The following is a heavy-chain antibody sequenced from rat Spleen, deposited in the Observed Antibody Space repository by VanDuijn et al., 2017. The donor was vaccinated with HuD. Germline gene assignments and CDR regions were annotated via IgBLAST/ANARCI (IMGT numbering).Heavy chain of an antibody. CDR2: INSAGST. CDR3: ARRGLRSYYCYY. V-gene: IGHV3-3*01. D-gene: IGHD1-11*01. CDR1: GYSFTSGYG. Sequence: EVQLQESGPGLVKPSQSLSLTCSVTGYSFTSGYGWNWIRKFPGNKLEWMGYINSAGSTNYNPPLKSQISITRDTSKKQFFLQLTSVTTEDTATYYCARRGLRSYYCYYWGQGVMVTVSS. J-gene: IGHJ2*01.